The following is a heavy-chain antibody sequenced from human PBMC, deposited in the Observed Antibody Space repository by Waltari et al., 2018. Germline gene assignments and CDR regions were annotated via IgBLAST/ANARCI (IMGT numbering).Heavy chain of an antibody. V-gene: IGHV3-7*04. Sequence: EVQLVVSGGGLVQPGGSLRLPCAASGFTFSSCWMSWVRHAPGKGLEWVGNRKQYGSEKYYGDCGKGRFTISRDNAKNSLYLQMNSLRAEDTAVYYCARAYDSSGYYFVGDAFDIWGQGTMVTVSS. CDR2: RKQYGSEK. D-gene: IGHD3-22*01. CDR1: GFTFSSCW. J-gene: IGHJ3*02. CDR3: ARAYDSSGYYFVGDAFDI.